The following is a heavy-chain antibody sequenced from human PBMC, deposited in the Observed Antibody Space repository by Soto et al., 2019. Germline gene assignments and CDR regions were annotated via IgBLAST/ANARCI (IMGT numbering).Heavy chain of an antibody. CDR1: GASVSSGSNY. CDR2: IYYTGST. Sequence: QVQLQESGPGLVKPSETLSLTCTVSGASVSSGSNYWSWIRQPPGKGLEWIGYIYYTGSTNYNPSLKSRVTISADTSKNQFSLRLNSVTAADTAVYYCARDLSGSGFDSWGQGTLVTVSS. D-gene: IGHD1-26*01. CDR3: ARDLSGSGFDS. J-gene: IGHJ4*02. V-gene: IGHV4-61*01.